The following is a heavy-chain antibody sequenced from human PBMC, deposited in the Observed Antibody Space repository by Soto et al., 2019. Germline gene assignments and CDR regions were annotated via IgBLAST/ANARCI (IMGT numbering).Heavy chain of an antibody. CDR3: ARDPVGYSSSSIYYFDY. CDR2: INHSGST. V-gene: IGHV4-34*01. D-gene: IGHD6-6*01. CDR1: GGSFSGYY. J-gene: IGHJ4*02. Sequence: SETLSLTCAVYGGSFSGYYWSWIRQPPGKGLEWIGEINHSGSTNYNPSLKSRVTISVDTSKNQFSLKLSSVTAADTAVYYCARDPVGYSSSSIYYFDYWGQGTLVTVSS.